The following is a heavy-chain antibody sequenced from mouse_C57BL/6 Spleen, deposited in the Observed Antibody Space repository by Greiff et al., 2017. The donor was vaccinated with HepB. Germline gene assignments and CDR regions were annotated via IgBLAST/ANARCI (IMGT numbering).Heavy chain of an antibody. V-gene: IGHV5-16*01. Sequence: EVKLMESEGGLVQPGSSMKLSCTASGFTFSDYYMAWVRQVPEKGLEWVANINYDGSSTYYLDSLKSRFIISRDNAKNILYLQMSSLKSEDTATYYCARFYGNYEGYYAMDYWGQGTSVTVSS. CDR3: ARFYGNYEGYYAMDY. CDR1: GFTFSDYY. CDR2: INYDGSST. D-gene: IGHD2-1*01. J-gene: IGHJ4*01.